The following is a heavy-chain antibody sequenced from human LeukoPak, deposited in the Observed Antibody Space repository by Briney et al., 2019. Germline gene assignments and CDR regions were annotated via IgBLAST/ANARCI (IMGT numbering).Heavy chain of an antibody. Sequence: SQTLSLTCVISGDSVSRNNSTWNWIRQSPSRGLEWLGRTYYRSRWYNDDAVSVKSRMAINPDTSTNHFSLQVNSVTPEDTAVYYCARGLFGSGSYFPRYYMDVWGKGTTVTVSS. D-gene: IGHD3-10*01. CDR2: TYYRSRWYN. J-gene: IGHJ6*03. V-gene: IGHV6-1*01. CDR1: GDSVSRNNST. CDR3: ARGLFGSGSYFPRYYMDV.